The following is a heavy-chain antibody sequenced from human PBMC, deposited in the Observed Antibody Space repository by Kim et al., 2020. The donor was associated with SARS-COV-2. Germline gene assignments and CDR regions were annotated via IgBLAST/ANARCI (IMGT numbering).Heavy chain of an antibody. Sequence: SVKVSCKASGGTFSSYAISWVRQAPGQGLEWMGRIIPILGIANYAQKFQGRVTITADKSTSTAYMELSSLRSEDTAVYYCASITIFGVVIIPYYMDVWGKGTTVTVSS. V-gene: IGHV1-69*04. D-gene: IGHD3-3*01. J-gene: IGHJ6*03. CDR3: ASITIFGVVIIPYYMDV. CDR1: GGTFSSYA. CDR2: IIPILGIA.